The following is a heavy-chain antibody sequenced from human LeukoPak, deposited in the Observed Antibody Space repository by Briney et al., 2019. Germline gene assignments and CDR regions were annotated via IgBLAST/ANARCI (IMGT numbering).Heavy chain of an antibody. CDR3: ARQTTVFNGGVDY. CDR2: ISSSSSYI. J-gene: IGHJ4*02. Sequence: GGSLRLSCAASGFTFSSYSMNWVRQAPGKGLEWVSSISSSSSYIYYADSVKGRFTISRDNAKNSLYLQMNSLRAEDTAVYYCARQTTVFNGGVDYWGQGTLATVSS. D-gene: IGHD4-17*01. CDR1: GFTFSSYS. V-gene: IGHV3-21*01.